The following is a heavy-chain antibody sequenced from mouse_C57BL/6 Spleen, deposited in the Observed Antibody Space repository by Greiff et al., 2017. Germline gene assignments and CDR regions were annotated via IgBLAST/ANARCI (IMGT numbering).Heavy chain of an antibody. CDR2: IGSGGST. D-gene: IGHD2-4*01. J-gene: IGHJ3*01. CDR3: ARKLGDYDGAWFAY. CDR1: GFSLTSYG. V-gene: IGHV2-2*01. Sequence: QVQLQQSGPGLVQPSQSLSITCTVSGFSLTSYGVHWVRQSPGKGLEWLGVIGSGGSTDYNAAFISRLCISKDNSKSQVFFKMNSLQADDTAIYYCARKLGDYDGAWFAYWGQGTLVTVSA.